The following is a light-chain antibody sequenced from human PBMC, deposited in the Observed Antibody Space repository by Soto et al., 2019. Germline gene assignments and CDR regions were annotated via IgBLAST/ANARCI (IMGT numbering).Light chain of an antibody. V-gene: IGKV3-11*01. CDR3: QQRFSWSPWT. J-gene: IGKJ1*01. CDR2: DTS. CDR1: EDVDIY. Sequence: EVVLTQSPATLSLSPGGRATLSCRASEDVDIYLAWYQQRPGQAPRLLIYDTSKRATGIPARFTGTGSGTDFTLTISSLEPEDFAVYYCQQRFSWSPWTFGQGTKVEIK.